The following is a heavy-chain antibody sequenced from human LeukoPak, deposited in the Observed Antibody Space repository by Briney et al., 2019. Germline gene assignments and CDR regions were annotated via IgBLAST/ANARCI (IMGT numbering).Heavy chain of an antibody. J-gene: IGHJ5*02. V-gene: IGHV1-69*05. D-gene: IGHD6-13*01. CDR1: GGTFSSYA. CDR2: IIPIFGTA. Sequence: SVKVSCKASGGTFSSYAISWVRQAPGQGLEWMGGIIPIFGTANYAQKFQGRVTITTDESTSTAYMELSSLRSEDTAVYYCARDLFPASSSRQPNWFDPWRQGTLVTVSS. CDR3: ARDLFPASSSRQPNWFDP.